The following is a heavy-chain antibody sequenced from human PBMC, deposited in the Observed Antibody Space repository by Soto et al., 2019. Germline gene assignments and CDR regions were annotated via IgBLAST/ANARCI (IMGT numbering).Heavy chain of an antibody. CDR1: GYSFAGYW. D-gene: IGHD1-26*01. J-gene: IGHJ4*02. Sequence: PGESLKISCKGSGYSFAGYWITWVRQKPGKGLEWMGRIDPSDSQTYYSPSFRGHVTISVTKSITTVFLQWSSLRASDTAMYYCARSGATLNFDYWGQGTLVTVSS. CDR3: ARSGATLNFDY. V-gene: IGHV5-10-1*01. CDR2: IDPSDSQT.